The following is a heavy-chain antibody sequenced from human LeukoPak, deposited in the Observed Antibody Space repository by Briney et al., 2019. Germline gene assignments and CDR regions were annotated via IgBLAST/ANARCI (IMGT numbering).Heavy chain of an antibody. CDR2: IGGSGGVA. CDR1: GFTFSSYG. V-gene: IGHV3-23*01. D-gene: IGHD2-2*01. J-gene: IGHJ5*02. CDR3: AKDGRGGDCTSASCTNWFGP. Sequence: GGSPRLSCAASGFTFSSYGMHWVRQAPGKGLEWVSTIGGSGGVAYYADSVKGRFTISRDNSKNTLYLQMNSLRAEDTAVYYCAKDGRGGDCTSASCTNWFGPWGQGTLVAVSS.